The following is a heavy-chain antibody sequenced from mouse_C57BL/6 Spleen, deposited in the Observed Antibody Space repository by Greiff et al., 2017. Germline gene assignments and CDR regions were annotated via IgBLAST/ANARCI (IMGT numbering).Heavy chain of an antibody. Sequence: VQLQQSGPVLVKPGASVKMSCKASGYTFTDYYMNWVKQSHGKSLEWIGVINPYNGGTSYNQKFKGKATLTVDKSSSTAYIELNSLTSEDSAVYYCATQRDYFDYWGQGTTLTVSS. CDR2: INPYNGGT. CDR1: GYTFTDYY. J-gene: IGHJ2*01. V-gene: IGHV1-19*01. CDR3: ATQRDYFDY.